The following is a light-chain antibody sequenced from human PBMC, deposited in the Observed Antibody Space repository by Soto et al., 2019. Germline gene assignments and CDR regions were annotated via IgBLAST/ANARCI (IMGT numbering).Light chain of an antibody. CDR2: DTS. CDR1: QTIYSN. Sequence: IVMTQSPATLSVSPGERATLSCRAGQTIYSNVAWYQQRPGQAPRLLIYDTSTRATGIPARFSGSGSGTEFTLTISSLQSEDFAVYYCQQYNNWPPITFGQGTRLEI. CDR3: QQYNNWPPIT. J-gene: IGKJ5*01. V-gene: IGKV3-15*01.